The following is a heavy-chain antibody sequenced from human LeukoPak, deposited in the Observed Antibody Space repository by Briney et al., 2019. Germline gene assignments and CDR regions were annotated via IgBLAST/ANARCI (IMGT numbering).Heavy chain of an antibody. CDR3: ARTFVVVTAEDAFDI. Sequence: GGSLRLSCAASGFTFSRYSINWVRQAPGRGLEWVSSITSSSSSYIYYADSVKGRFTISRDNAKNSLYLQMNSLRAEDTAVYYCARTFVVVTAEDAFDIWGQGTMVTVSS. CDR2: ITSSSSSYI. J-gene: IGHJ3*02. D-gene: IGHD2-21*02. CDR1: GFTFSRYS. V-gene: IGHV3-21*01.